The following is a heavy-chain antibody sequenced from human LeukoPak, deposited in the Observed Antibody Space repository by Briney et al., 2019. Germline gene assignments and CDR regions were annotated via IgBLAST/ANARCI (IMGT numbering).Heavy chain of an antibody. CDR2: INHSGST. CDR3: ARGYPLYYDSSGYPFDY. J-gene: IGHJ4*02. Sequence: SETLSLTCAVYGGSFSGYYWSWIRQLPGKGLEWIGEINHSGSTNYNPSLKSRVTISVDTSKNQFSLKLSSVTAADTAVYYCARGYPLYYDSSGYPFDYWGQGTLVIVSS. D-gene: IGHD3-22*01. CDR1: GGSFSGYY. V-gene: IGHV4-34*01.